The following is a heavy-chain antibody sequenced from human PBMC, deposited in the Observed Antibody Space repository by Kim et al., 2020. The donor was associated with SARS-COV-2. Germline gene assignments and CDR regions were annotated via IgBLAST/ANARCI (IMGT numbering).Heavy chain of an antibody. J-gene: IGHJ4*02. D-gene: IGHD6-25*01. CDR1: GGSFSGYY. CDR2: ITHSGST. CDR3: ARGPMPSGHCDS. V-gene: IGHV4-34*01. Sequence: SETLSLTCAVYGGSFSGYYWSWIRQPPGKELEWIGDITHSGSTNYNPSLKSRVTLSADTSKNQFSLRLSSVIAADTAVYYCARGPMPSGHCDSLGQGLLV.